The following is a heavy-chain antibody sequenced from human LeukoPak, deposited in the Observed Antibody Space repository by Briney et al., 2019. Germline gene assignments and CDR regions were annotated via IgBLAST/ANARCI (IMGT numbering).Heavy chain of an antibody. D-gene: IGHD1-1*01. CDR2: IYHSGST. CDR3: ARDPGRVHHFDY. CDR1: GGSISSGGYY. J-gene: IGHJ4*02. Sequence: PSETLSLTCTASGGSISSGGYYWSWIRQPPGKGLEWIGYIYHSGSTYYNPSLKSRVTISVDRSKNQFSLKLSSVTAADTAVYYCARDPGRVHHFDYWGQGTLVTVSS. V-gene: IGHV4-30-2*01.